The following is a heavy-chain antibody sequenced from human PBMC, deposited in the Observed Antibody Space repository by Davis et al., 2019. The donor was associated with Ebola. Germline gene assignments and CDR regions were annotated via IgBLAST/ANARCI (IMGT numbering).Heavy chain of an antibody. CDR2: IKQDGSEK. CDR1: GFTFSSYW. V-gene: IGHV3-7*03. D-gene: IGHD3-22*01. CDR3: AVTYYYDSSGYYPYRFDY. Sequence: GESLKISCAASGFTFSSYWMSWVRQAPGKGLEWVANIKQDGSEKYYVDSVKGRFTISRDNAKNSPYLQMNSLRAEDTAVYYCAVTYYYDSSGYYPYRFDYWGQGTLVTVSS. J-gene: IGHJ4*02.